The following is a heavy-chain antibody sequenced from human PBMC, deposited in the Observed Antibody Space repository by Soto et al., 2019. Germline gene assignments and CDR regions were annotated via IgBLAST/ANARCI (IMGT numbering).Heavy chain of an antibody. J-gene: IGHJ6*02. CDR2: IYYSGST. Sequence: QVQLQESGPGLVKPSQTLSLTCTVSGGSISSGGYYWSWIRQHPGKGLEWIGYIYYSGSTYYNPSLKSRVTIPVDTSKNQFSLKLSSVTAADTAVYYCARVPTWSGYLFRYYYGMDVWGQGTTVTVSS. CDR1: GGSISSGGYY. CDR3: ARVPTWSGYLFRYYYGMDV. D-gene: IGHD3-3*01. V-gene: IGHV4-31*03.